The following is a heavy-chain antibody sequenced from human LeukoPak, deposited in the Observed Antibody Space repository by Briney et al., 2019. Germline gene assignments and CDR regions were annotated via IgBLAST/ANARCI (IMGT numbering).Heavy chain of an antibody. J-gene: IGHJ4*02. V-gene: IGHV3-30-3*01. Sequence: GRSLRLSCAASGFTFKSYGLHWVRQAPGKGLEWVAIISYDGSNEYYADAVKGRFTISRDNSKNTLYLQMRSLRAEDTAVYYCARDRGYFDSSGYYSGPFDYWGQGTLVTVSS. CDR2: ISYDGSNE. D-gene: IGHD3-22*01. CDR1: GFTFKSYG. CDR3: ARDRGYFDSSGYYSGPFDY.